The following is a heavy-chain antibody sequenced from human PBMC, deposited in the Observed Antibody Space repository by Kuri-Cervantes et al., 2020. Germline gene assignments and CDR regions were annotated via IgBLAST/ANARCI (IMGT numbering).Heavy chain of an antibody. CDR3: ARDCSSTSCYYYYYGMDV. D-gene: IGHD2-2*01. V-gene: IGHV3-66*01. CDR2: IYSGGRT. J-gene: IGHJ6*02. Sequence: GESLKISCAASGLTVSSNYMSWVRQAPGKGLEWVSVIYSGGRTDYADSVKGRFTISRDNSENTLSLQMHSLRAEDTAVYYCARDCSSTSCYYYYYGMDVWGQGTTVTVSS. CDR1: GLTVSSNY.